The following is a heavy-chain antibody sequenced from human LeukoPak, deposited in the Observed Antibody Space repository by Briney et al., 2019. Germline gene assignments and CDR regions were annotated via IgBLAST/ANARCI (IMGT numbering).Heavy chain of an antibody. CDR2: LTDSGGST. CDR3: AQDIRIEQVPGLGPGS. Sequence: GGSLRLSCAASGFTFSIYAMSWVRQAPGKGLEWVSALTDSGGSTYYADSVMGRFTISKDNSKNTVYLQMNSLRTEDTAVYFCAQDIRIEQVPGLGPGSWGQGTLVTVSS. CDR1: GFTFSIYA. D-gene: IGHD2-21*01. J-gene: IGHJ5*02. V-gene: IGHV3-23*01.